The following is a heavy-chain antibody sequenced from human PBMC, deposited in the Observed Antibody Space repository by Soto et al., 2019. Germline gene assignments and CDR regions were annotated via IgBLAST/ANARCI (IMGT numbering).Heavy chain of an antibody. CDR2: ISGSGGHT. Sequence: LRLSCTGSGFSFFSYAMSWVRQAPGKGLEWVSTISGSGGHTYYADSVQGRFVVSRDNDKNTVYLHMSSLTGEDTAVYFCAKIEMGWFAHWGQGTQVTVSS. D-gene: IGHD2-8*01. CDR1: GFSFFSYA. CDR3: AKIEMGWFAH. V-gene: IGHV3-23*01. J-gene: IGHJ5*02.